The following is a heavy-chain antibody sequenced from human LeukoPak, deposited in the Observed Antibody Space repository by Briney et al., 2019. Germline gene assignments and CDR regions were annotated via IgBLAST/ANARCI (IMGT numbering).Heavy chain of an antibody. D-gene: IGHD2-2*01. CDR1: SGSLSSSNW. J-gene: IGHJ3*02. Sequence: SETLSLTCAVSSGSLSSSNWWSWVRQPPGKGLEWIGEIYHSGSTNYNPSLKSRVTISVDKSKNQFSLKLGSVTAADTAVYYCARDYCSSTSCPERSAFDIWGQGTMVTVSS. CDR3: ARDYCSSTSCPERSAFDI. V-gene: IGHV4-4*02. CDR2: IYHSGST.